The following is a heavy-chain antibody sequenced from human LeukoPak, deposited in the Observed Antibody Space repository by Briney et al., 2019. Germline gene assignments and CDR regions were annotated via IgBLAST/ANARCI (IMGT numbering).Heavy chain of an antibody. CDR3: ARLGYCSSTSCYFDYYMDV. CDR1: GGSFSGHY. V-gene: IGHV4-34*01. J-gene: IGHJ6*03. CDR2: INDSGNT. Sequence: PSETLSLTCAVYGGSFSGHYWTWIRQSPGKGLEWIGEINDSGNTNYNPSLKSRVIISVDTSKSQFSLRLSSVTAADTAVYYCARLGYCSSTSCYFDYYMDVWGKGTTVTVSS. D-gene: IGHD2-2*01.